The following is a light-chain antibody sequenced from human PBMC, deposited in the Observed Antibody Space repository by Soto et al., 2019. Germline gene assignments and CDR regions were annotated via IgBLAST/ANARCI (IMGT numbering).Light chain of an antibody. CDR3: SSFAGNNNVV. J-gene: IGLJ2*01. Sequence: QSALTQPPSASGSPGQSVTISCTGTRSDVGGYNYVSWYQQHPGKAPKLMISEGSKRPSGVPDRFSGSKSGNTASLTVSGLQAEDEADYYCSSFAGNNNVVFGGGTKLTVL. CDR1: RSDVGGYNY. CDR2: EGS. V-gene: IGLV2-8*01.